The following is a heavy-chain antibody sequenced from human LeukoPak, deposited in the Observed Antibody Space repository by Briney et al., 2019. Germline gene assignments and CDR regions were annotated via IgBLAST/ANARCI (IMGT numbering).Heavy chain of an antibody. CDR2: IYYSGST. CDR1: GGSINISSYY. D-gene: IGHD3-10*01. Sequence: KPSETLSLTCTVSGGSINISSYYWGWIRQPPGKGLEWIGNIYYSGSTYYNPSLKSRVTISVDTSKNQFSLKLTSVTAADTAVYYCARHFGRIPHDPWGQGTLVTVSS. V-gene: IGHV4-39*01. CDR3: ARHFGRIPHDP. J-gene: IGHJ5*02.